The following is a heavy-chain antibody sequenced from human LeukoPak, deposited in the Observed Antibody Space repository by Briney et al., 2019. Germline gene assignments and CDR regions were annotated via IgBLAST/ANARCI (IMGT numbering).Heavy chain of an antibody. CDR2: IIPIFGTA. Sequence: SVKVSCKASGGTFSSYAISWVRQAPGQGLEWMGGIIPIFGTANYAQKFQGRVTITTDESTSTAYMELSSLRSEDTAVYYCARRGDCSSTSCYTLDYWGQGTLVTVSS. V-gene: IGHV1-69*05. J-gene: IGHJ4*02. CDR3: ARRGDCSSTSCYTLDY. D-gene: IGHD2-2*02. CDR1: GGTFSSYA.